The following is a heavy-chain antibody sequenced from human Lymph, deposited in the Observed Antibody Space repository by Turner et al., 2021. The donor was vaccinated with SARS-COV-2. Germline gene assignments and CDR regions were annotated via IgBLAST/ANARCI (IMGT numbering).Heavy chain of an antibody. D-gene: IGHD2-21*02. CDR3: ARETVNNWVDP. V-gene: IGHV4-59*01. CDR2: TYYRGST. CDR1: GGSMNSNY. Sequence: QVQLQESGPRLVKPLATLSLTCTVSGGSMNSNYWSWIRQPPGKRLEWIGYTYYRGSTNYNPALKSRVTISVDTAKNQFSLKLTSVTAADTAIYYCARETVNNWVDPWGQGILVTVSS. J-gene: IGHJ5*02.